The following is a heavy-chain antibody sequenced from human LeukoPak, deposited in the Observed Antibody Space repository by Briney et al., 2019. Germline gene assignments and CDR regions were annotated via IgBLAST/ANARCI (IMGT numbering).Heavy chain of an antibody. V-gene: IGHV3-23*01. D-gene: IGHD3-9*01. CDR3: AGILRYFDC. Sequence: PGGTLRLSCAASGFTFSSYGMSSVRQAPGKGLEWVSAITGTGHITYYADSVKGRFTISRDNSKNTLYLQMNSLRAEDTAVYYCAGILRYFDCWGQGTLVTVSS. CDR2: ITGTGHIT. CDR1: GFTFSSYG. J-gene: IGHJ4*02.